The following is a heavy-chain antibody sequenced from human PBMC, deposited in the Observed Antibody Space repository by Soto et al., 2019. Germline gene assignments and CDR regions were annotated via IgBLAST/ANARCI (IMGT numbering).Heavy chain of an antibody. CDR1: GGSISSYY. J-gene: IGHJ5*02. Sequence: SETLSLTCTVSGGSISSYYGSWIRQPPGKGLEWIGYIYYSGYTNYNPSLKSRGTISVDTSKNQFSLKLSSVTAADTAVDDCEKQRTWFAPWGQGTLVPVSP. CDR3: EKQRTWFAP. CDR2: IYYSGYT. V-gene: IGHV4-59*08.